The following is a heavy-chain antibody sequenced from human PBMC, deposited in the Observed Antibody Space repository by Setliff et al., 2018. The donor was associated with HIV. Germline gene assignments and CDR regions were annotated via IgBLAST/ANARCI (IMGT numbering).Heavy chain of an antibody. CDR1: GYSISSGYY. CDR3: ASAPSYYNFWSAYLNMRDGHWFDP. V-gene: IGHV4-38-2*01. CDR2: IYQSGST. D-gene: IGHD3-3*01. J-gene: IGHJ5*02. Sequence: PSETLSLTCAVSGYSISSGYYWGWIRQPPGKGLEWIGSIYHSGSTWSIYQSGSTYYNPSLKSRVTISLDTSKTQFSLTLSSVTAADTAVYYCASAPSYYNFWSAYLNMRDGHWFDPWGQGTLVTVSS.